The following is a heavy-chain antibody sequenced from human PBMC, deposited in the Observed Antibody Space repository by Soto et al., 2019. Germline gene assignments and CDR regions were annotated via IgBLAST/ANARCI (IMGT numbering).Heavy chain of an antibody. CDR2: INHSGST. CDR3: ARGKGRRGRGDY. CDR1: GGSFSGYY. Sequence: SETLSLTCAVYGGSFSGYYWSWIRQPPGKGLEWIGEINHSGSTNYNPSLKSRVTISVDTSKNQFSLKLSSVTAADTAVYYCARGKGRRGRGDYWGQGTLVTVSS. J-gene: IGHJ4*02. V-gene: IGHV4-34*01. D-gene: IGHD3-16*01.